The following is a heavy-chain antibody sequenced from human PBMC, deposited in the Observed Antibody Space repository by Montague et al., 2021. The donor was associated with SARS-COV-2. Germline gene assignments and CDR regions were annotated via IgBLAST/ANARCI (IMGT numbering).Heavy chain of an antibody. D-gene: IGHD3-3*01. CDR3: ARAPVAHITIFGVVTSCDY. CDR1: GGSISSYY. CDR2: IYYSGST. V-gene: IGHV4-59*01. J-gene: IGHJ4*02. Sequence: SETLSLTCTVSGGSISSYYWSWIRQPPGKGLEWIGYIYYSGSTNYNPSLKSRVTISVDTSKNQFSLKLCSVTAADTAVYYCARAPVAHITIFGVVTSCDYWGQGTLVTVSS.